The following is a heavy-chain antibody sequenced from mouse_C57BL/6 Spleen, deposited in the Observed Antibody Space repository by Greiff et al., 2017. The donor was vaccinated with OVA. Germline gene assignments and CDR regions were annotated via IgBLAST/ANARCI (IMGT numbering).Heavy chain of an antibody. CDR2: INPNNGGT. CDR3: ATTVVASYYFDY. Sequence: EVQLQQSGPELVKPGASVKISCKASGYTFTDYYMNWVKQSHGKSLEWIGDINPNNGGTSYNQKFKGKATLTVDKSSSTAYMQLSSLTSEDSAVYYCATTVVASYYFDYWGQGTTLTVSS. CDR1: GYTFTDYY. D-gene: IGHD1-1*01. J-gene: IGHJ2*01. V-gene: IGHV1-26*01.